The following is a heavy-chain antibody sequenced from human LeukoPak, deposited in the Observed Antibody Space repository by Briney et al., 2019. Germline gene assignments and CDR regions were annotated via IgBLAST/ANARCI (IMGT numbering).Heavy chain of an antibody. V-gene: IGHV4-31*03. Sequence: SETLSLTCTVSGGSISSGGYYWSWIRQHPGKGLEWIGYIYYSGSTYYNPSLKSRVTISVDTSKNQFSLKLSSVTAADTAVYYCARGGDDSSGYYVMRWGQGTLVTVSS. CDR3: ARGGDDSSGYYVMR. D-gene: IGHD3-22*01. CDR1: GGSISSGGYY. CDR2: IYYSGST. J-gene: IGHJ4*02.